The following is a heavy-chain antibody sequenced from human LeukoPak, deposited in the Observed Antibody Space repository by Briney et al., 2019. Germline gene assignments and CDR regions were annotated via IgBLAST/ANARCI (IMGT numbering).Heavy chain of an antibody. D-gene: IGHD6-13*01. CDR3: AKDVAAVGTVMEY. V-gene: IGHV3-74*01. J-gene: IGHJ4*02. CDR1: GFTFRSYW. Sequence: PGGSLRLSCAASGFTFRSYWMHWFRQAPGKGLVWVSRINIDGSSGSYADSVEGRFTISRDNSKNTLYLQMNSLRTEDTAVYYCAKDVAAVGTVMEYWGQGTLVIVSS. CDR2: INIDGSSG.